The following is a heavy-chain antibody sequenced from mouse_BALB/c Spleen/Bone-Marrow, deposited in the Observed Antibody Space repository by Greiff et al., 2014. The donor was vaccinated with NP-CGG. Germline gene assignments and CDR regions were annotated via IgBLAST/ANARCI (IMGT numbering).Heavy chain of an antibody. J-gene: IGHJ3*01. D-gene: IGHD1-2*01. Sequence: EVKLQESGPELVKPGASVKMSCKASGYTFTSYVMHWVKQKPGQGLEWIGYINPYNDGTKYNEKFKGKATLTSDKSSSTAYMELSSLTSEDSAVYYCARRQFMTTAAWFAYWGQGTLVTVSA. CDR2: INPYNDGT. CDR3: ARRQFMTTAAWFAY. V-gene: IGHV1-14*01. CDR1: GYTFTSYV.